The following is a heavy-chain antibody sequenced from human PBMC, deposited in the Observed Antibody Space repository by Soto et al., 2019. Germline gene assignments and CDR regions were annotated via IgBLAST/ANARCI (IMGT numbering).Heavy chain of an antibody. Sequence: EVQLVESEGGFVQPGGSLRLSCVGSGFTFGSHWMTWVRQAPGKGMEWVANIKPDGSVKYHLDSVKGRFTISRDNAKNSLYLQMNSLRAEDTAVYYCVREPAAGAYYYDYWGQGTPVTVSS. CDR3: VREPAAGAYYYDY. CDR2: IKPDGSVK. CDR1: GFTFGSHW. D-gene: IGHD6-13*01. J-gene: IGHJ4*02. V-gene: IGHV3-7*05.